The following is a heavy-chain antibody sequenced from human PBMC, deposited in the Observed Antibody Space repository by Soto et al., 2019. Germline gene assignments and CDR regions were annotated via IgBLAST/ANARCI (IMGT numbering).Heavy chain of an antibody. CDR3: VRISPPLYYSMDV. CDR2: IYTGGTT. Sequence: EVQLVESGGTLVQPGGSLRLSCAASGLTVSSNYMSWVRQAPGKGLEWVSVIYTGGTTYYADSVKGRFTISRQNSMNTLDLQMKSLRTEDTAVYYCVRISPPLYYSMDVWGQGTTVTVSS. D-gene: IGHD3-3*02. J-gene: IGHJ6*02. V-gene: IGHV3-53*04. CDR1: GLTVSSNY.